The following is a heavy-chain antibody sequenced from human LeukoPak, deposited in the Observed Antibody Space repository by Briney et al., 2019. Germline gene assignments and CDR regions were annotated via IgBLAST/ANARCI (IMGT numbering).Heavy chain of an antibody. CDR3: AKDLYSGSYSVFDY. Sequence: PGGSLRLSCAASGFTFDDYAMHWVRQAPGKGLEWVSGINWDSGNIGYADSVKGRFTISRDNAKNSLYLQMNSLRAEDTALYYCAKDLYSGSYSVFDYWGQGTLVTVSS. V-gene: IGHV3-9*01. D-gene: IGHD1-26*01. CDR2: INWDSGNI. J-gene: IGHJ4*02. CDR1: GFTFDDYA.